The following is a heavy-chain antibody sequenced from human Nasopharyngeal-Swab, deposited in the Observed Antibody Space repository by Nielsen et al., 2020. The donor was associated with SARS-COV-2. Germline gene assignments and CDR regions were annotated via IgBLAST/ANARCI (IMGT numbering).Heavy chain of an antibody. J-gene: IGHJ3*02. CDR2: ISSSSSYT. V-gene: IGHV3-11*06. CDR3: ARDSGSGSYRGAFDI. CDR1: GFTFSDYY. D-gene: IGHD3-10*01. Sequence: GESLKISCAASGFTFSDYYMSWIRQAPGKGLEWVSYISSSSSYTNYADSVKDRFTISRDNAKNSLYLQMNSLRAEDTAVYYCARDSGSGSYRGAFDIWGQGTMVTVSS.